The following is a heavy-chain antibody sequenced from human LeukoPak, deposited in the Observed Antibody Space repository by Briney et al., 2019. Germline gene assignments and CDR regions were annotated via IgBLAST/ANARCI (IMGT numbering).Heavy chain of an antibody. D-gene: IGHD1-26*01. J-gene: IGHJ6*03. Sequence: GVSLKISCKGSGYSFTSYWIGWVRQMPGKGLEWMGIIYPGDSDTRYSPSFQGQVTISADKSISTAYLQWSSLKASDTAMYYCARHPGGGAHYYYMDVWGKGTTVTVSS. CDR3: ARHPGGGAHYYYMDV. CDR1: GYSFTSYW. CDR2: IYPGDSDT. V-gene: IGHV5-51*01.